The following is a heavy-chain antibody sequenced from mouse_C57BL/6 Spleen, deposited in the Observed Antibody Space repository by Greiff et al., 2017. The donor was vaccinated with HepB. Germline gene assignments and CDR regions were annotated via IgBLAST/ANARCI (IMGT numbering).Heavy chain of an antibody. J-gene: IGHJ2*01. CDR3: TTRGSNWEENY. D-gene: IGHD4-1*01. Sequence: EVQLQQSGAELVRPGASVKLSCTASGFNIKDDYMHWVKQRPEQGLEWIGWIDPENGDTEYASKFQGKATITADTSSNTAYLQLSSLTSEDTAVYYCTTRGSNWEENYWGQGTTLTVSS. CDR2: IDPENGDT. CDR1: GFNIKDDY. V-gene: IGHV14-4*01.